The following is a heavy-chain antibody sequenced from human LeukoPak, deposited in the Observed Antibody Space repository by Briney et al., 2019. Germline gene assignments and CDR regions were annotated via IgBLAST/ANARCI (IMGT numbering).Heavy chain of an antibody. D-gene: IGHD2-2*02. CDR3: ARDRMGYCSSTSCYKGTDY. Sequence: ASVKVSCKASGYTFTSYDINWVRQATGQGLEWMGWMNPNSGNTGYAQKFQGRVTITADESTSTAYMELSSLRSEDTAVYYCARDRMGYCSSTSCYKGTDYWGQGTLVTVSS. CDR2: MNPNSGNT. CDR1: GYTFTSYD. J-gene: IGHJ4*02. V-gene: IGHV1-8*03.